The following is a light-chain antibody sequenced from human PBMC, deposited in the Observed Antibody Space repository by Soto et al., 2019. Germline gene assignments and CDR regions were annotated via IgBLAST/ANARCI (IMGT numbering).Light chain of an antibody. CDR2: GAS. Sequence: EIVLTQSPGTLSLSPGERASLSCRASQTVRSTYLVWYQQKPGQAPRLLMSGASNRATGIPDGFTGSGSGTDFTLTISRLEPEDFAVYYCHQYGSSPPTFGQGTKVEIK. CDR1: QTVRSTY. V-gene: IGKV3-20*01. CDR3: HQYGSSPPT. J-gene: IGKJ1*01.